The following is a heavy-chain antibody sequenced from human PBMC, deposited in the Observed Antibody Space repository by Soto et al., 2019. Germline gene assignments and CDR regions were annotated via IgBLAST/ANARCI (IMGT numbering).Heavy chain of an antibody. CDR3: ARGGGSAGTTSYLDY. Sequence: SETLSLTCAVYGGSFSGYYWSWIRQPPGKGLEWIGEINHSGSTNYNPSLKSRVTISVDTSKNQFSLKLSSVTAADTAVYYCARGGGSAGTTSYLDYWGQGTLVTVSS. CDR2: INHSGST. V-gene: IGHV4-34*01. D-gene: IGHD1-7*01. J-gene: IGHJ4*02. CDR1: GGSFSGYY.